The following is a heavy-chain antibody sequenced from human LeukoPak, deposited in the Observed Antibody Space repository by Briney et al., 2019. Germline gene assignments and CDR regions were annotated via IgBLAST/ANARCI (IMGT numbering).Heavy chain of an antibody. V-gene: IGHV4-4*02. D-gene: IGHD3-16*01. Sequence: PSGTLSLTCAVSGGSISSSNWWTWVRQPPGKGLEGIGEIYHSGSTNYNPSLKSRLTISVDKSKNQFSLKLSSVTAADTAVYYCARWGDMTLDAFDIWGQGTMVTVSS. CDR3: ARWGDMTLDAFDI. CDR2: IYHSGST. J-gene: IGHJ3*02. CDR1: GGSISSSNW.